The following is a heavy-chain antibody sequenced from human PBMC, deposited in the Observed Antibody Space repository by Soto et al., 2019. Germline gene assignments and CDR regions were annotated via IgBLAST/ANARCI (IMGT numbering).Heavy chain of an antibody. D-gene: IGHD3-10*01. Sequence: VHLVQSGVPVKRPGSPVKVSCKASGYNCINSGITWVRQAPGQVFGWMGWTLVHKVNTNYAQKFQCRVTMTTHTSTNTAYMALRSPVPDDTAVYYCVRALDGSESYYTEYWGPGTLVIVSS. V-gene: IGHV1-18*01. CDR2: TLVHKVNT. CDR3: VRALDGSESYYTEY. J-gene: IGHJ4*02. CDR1: GYNCINSG.